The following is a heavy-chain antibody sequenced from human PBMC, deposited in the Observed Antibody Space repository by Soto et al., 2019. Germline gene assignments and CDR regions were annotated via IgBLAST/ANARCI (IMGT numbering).Heavy chain of an antibody. CDR1: GFTFSSYG. V-gene: IGHV3-30*18. D-gene: IGHD6-13*01. CDR3: AKDQRYSSSWYPGNSYYYGMDV. CDR2: ISYDGRNK. J-gene: IGHJ6*02. Sequence: VQLVESGGGVVQPGRSLRLSCAASGFTFSSYGMHWVRQAPGKGLEWVAVISYDGRNKYYADSVKGRFTISRDNSKNTLYLQMNSRRAEDTAVYYCAKDQRYSSSWYPGNSYYYGMDVWGQGTTVTVSS.